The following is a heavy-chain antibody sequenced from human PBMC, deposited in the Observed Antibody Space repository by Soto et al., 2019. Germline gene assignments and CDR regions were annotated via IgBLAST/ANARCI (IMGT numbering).Heavy chain of an antibody. J-gene: IGHJ5*02. CDR2: INPGNGNT. V-gene: IGHV1-3*01. CDR1: GYTFTTNV. Sequence: ASVKVSCKXSGYTFTTNVIDWVRQAPGQRLEWMGWINPGNGNTQYSPKFQDRVTITRDTSASTAYMELGSLRSGDTAIYYCARAVVGTSNWFDPWGQGTLVTVSS. CDR3: ARAVVGTSNWFDP. D-gene: IGHD1-26*01.